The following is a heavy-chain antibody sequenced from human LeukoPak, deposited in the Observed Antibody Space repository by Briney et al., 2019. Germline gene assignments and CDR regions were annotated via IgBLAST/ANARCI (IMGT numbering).Heavy chain of an antibody. Sequence: GGSLRLSCAASGFTFSSYWMSWVRQAPGKGLEWVDNIKQDGSEKYYVDSVKGRFTISRDNAKNSLYLQMNSLRAEDTAVYYCARDQVATVTPFDYWGQGTLVTVSS. V-gene: IGHV3-7*04. J-gene: IGHJ4*02. D-gene: IGHD4-17*01. CDR3: ARDQVATVTPFDY. CDR1: GFTFSSYW. CDR2: IKQDGSEK.